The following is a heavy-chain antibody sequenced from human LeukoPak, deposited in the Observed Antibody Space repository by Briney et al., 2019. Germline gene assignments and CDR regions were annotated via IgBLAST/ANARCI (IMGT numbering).Heavy chain of an antibody. CDR1: GGSFSGYY. V-gene: IGHV4-34*01. Sequence: AETLSLTCAVYGGSFSGYYWSWIRQPSGKGLEGFGEINHSGSTNYTPSLKSRVTISVDTSKNQFSLKLSSVTAADTAVYYCARGGYSYGYYFDYWGQGTLVTVSS. D-gene: IGHD5-18*01. CDR3: ARGGYSYGYYFDY. J-gene: IGHJ4*02. CDR2: INHSGST.